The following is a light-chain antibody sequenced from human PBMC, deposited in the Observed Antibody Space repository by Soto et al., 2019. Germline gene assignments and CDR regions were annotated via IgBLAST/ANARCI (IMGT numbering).Light chain of an antibody. CDR1: QSISSY. CDR2: DAS. V-gene: IGKV3-11*01. Sequence: EIVLTQSPGTLSLSPGEGATLSCRASQSISSYLAWYQQKPGQAPRLLIYDASNRATGIPARFSGGVSGTDFTLTISSLEPEDFAVYYCQQRSIWPPITFGQGTRLEIK. J-gene: IGKJ5*01. CDR3: QQRSIWPPIT.